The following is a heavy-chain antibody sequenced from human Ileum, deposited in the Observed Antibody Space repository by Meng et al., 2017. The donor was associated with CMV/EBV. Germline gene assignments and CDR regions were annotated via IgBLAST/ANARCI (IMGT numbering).Heavy chain of an antibody. Sequence: GSLKISCVASGFTFSDYWMSWVRQAPGKGLEWVSSISSSSSYIYYADSVKGRFTISRDNAKNSLYLQMNSLRAEDTAVYYCARGRGYGSGSYLVYFDYWGQGTLVTVSS. CDR1: GFTFSDYW. CDR3: ARGRGYGSGSYLVYFDY. CDR2: ISSSSSYI. D-gene: IGHD3-10*01. J-gene: IGHJ4*02. V-gene: IGHV3-21*01.